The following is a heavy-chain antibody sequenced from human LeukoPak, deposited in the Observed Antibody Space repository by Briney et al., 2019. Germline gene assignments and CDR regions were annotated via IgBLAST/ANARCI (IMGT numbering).Heavy chain of an antibody. CDR2: ISGSGGTT. Sequence: GGSLRLSCAASGFTFSSYAMSWVRQAPGKGLEWVSAISGSGGTTYYADSVRGRFTISRDNSKNTLYLQMNTLRTEDTAMYYCARGPTAQEDFDYWGQGTLVTVSS. CDR3: ARGPTAQEDFDY. CDR1: GFTFSSYA. J-gene: IGHJ4*02. V-gene: IGHV3-23*01.